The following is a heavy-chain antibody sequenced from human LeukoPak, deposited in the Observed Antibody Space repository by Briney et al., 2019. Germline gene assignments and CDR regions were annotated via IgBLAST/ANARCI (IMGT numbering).Heavy chain of an antibody. V-gene: IGHV1-2*02. J-gene: IGHJ4*02. D-gene: IGHD6-13*01. CDR1: GYIFTGYY. Sequence: GASVKVSCRASGYIFTGYYLHWVRQAPRQGLEWMGWISPNSGDTNFPQQFQGRVTMTRDTSISTAFMELTRLKSDDTAMYYCARGLSSSWSMDYWGQGTLVTVSS. CDR3: ARGLSSSWSMDY. CDR2: ISPNSGDT.